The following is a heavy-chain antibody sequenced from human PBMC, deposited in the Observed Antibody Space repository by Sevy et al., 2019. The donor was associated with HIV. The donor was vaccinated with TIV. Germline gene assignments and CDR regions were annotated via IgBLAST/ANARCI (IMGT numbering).Heavy chain of an antibody. Sequence: SETLSLTCTVSGGSVSSGRCYWSWIRQPPGKGLEWIGYFYDSGRTKYNPSLKSRVTIAVDMSKNLFSLKLTSVTAADTAVYYCARHGAVQLAFGMDVWGQGTRVTVSS. J-gene: IGHJ6*02. CDR2: FYDSGRT. D-gene: IGHD1-1*01. CDR1: GGSVSSGRCY. V-gene: IGHV4-61*03. CDR3: ARHGAVQLAFGMDV.